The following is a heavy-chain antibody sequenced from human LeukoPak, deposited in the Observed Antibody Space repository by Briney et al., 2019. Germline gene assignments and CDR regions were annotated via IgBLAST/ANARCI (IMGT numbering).Heavy chain of an antibody. D-gene: IGHD3-10*01. CDR1: GYTFTGYY. CDR3: ARGITMVRGVINYYYYYGMDV. V-gene: IGHV1-2*02. CDR2: INPNSGGT. J-gene: IGHJ6*02. Sequence: ASVKVSCKASGYTFTGYYMHWVRQAPGQGLEWMGWINPNSGGTNYAQKFQGRVTMTRDTSISTAYMELSRLRSDDTAVYYCARGITMVRGVINYYYYYGMDVWGQGTTVTVSS.